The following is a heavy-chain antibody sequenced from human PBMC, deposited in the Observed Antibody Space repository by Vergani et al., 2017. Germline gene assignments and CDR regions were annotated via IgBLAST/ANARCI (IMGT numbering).Heavy chain of an antibody. J-gene: IGHJ4*02. V-gene: IGHV4-30-4*08. CDR1: GGSIISGDYY. D-gene: IGHD3-22*01. Sequence: QVQLQESGPGLVKPSQTLSLTCTVSGGSIISGDYYWSWIRQPPGKGLEWIGYIYYSGSTYYNPSLKSRVTISVDTSKNQFSLKLSSVTAADTAVYYCARGTDSSGYYYYFDCWGQGTLVTVSS. CDR3: ARGTDSSGYYYYFDC. CDR2: IYYSGST.